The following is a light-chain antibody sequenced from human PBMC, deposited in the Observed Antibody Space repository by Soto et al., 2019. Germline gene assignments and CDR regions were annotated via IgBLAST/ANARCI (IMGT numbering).Light chain of an antibody. J-gene: IGLJ2*01. CDR3: SSYASSSTLV. V-gene: IGLV2-14*01. CDR2: DVS. Sequence: QSVLTQPASVSGSPGQSITISCTGTSSDVGGYDYVSWYQQHPGKVPKLMIYDVSSRPSGVSNRFSGSKSGNTASLTISGLQAEDEDDYYCSSYASSSTLVFGGGTKVTVL. CDR1: SSDVGGYDY.